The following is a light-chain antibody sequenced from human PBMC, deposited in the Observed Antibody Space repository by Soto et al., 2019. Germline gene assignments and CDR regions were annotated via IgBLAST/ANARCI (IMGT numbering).Light chain of an antibody. V-gene: IGKV3-20*01. J-gene: IGKJ3*01. CDR2: GAS. Sequence: IVLTQSPGTLSLTPGERATLSCRASQSVSSSYLAWYQQKPGQAPRLLIYGASSRATGIPDRFSGSASGTDFTHTSSRLEPEDSAVYYCHEYGSSSPFNFGPGTRVDIK. CDR1: QSVSSSY. CDR3: HEYGSSSPFN.